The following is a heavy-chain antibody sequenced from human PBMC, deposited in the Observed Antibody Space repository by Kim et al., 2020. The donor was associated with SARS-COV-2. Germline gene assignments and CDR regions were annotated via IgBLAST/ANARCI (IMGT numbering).Heavy chain of an antibody. Sequence: GGSLRLSCAASGFTFSSYGMHWVRQAPGKGLEWVAVISYDGSNKYYADSVKGRFTISRDNSKNTLYLQMNSLRAEDTAVYYCAKDLRGSKLGFYYYYGM. CDR1: GFTFSSYG. V-gene: IGHV3-30*18. D-gene: IGHD7-27*01. CDR2: ISYDGSNK. CDR3: AKDLRGSKLGFYYYYGM. J-gene: IGHJ6*01.